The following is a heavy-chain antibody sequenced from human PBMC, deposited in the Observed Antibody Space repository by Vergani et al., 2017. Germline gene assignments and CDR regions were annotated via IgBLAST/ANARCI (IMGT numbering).Heavy chain of an antibody. Sequence: QVQLVESGGGVVQRGGSLRLSCATSGFTLSNYDMQWVRQGPGKGLEFVAFIQFDGSNQYYADSVKGRFTLSRDCSKNTLYLQMNSLRTDDTATYYCAKHFRGWGIDYWGQGTQFIVSS. J-gene: IGHJ4*02. CDR2: IQFDGSNQ. D-gene: IGHD3-16*01. CDR1: GFTLSNYD. CDR3: AKHFRGWGIDY. V-gene: IGHV3-30*02.